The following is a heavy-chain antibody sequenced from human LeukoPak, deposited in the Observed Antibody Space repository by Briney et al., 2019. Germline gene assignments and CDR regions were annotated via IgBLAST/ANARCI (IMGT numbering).Heavy chain of an antibody. CDR2: IWYDGSNK. CDR1: GFTFSSYG. V-gene: IGHV3-33*01. D-gene: IGHD5-12*01. J-gene: IGHJ4*02. CDR3: ARDNIVATILAPASSTFDY. Sequence: GSLRLSCAASGFTFSSYGMHWVRQAPGKGLEWVAVIWYDGSNKYYADSVKGRFTISRDNSKNTLYLQMNSLRAEDTAVYYCARDNIVATILAPASSTFDYWGQGTLVTVSS.